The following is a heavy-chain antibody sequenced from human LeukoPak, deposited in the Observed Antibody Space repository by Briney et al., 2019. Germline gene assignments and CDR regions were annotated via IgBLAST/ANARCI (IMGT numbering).Heavy chain of an antibody. CDR2: ISSSSSYI. Sequence: GGSLRLSCAASGFTFSSYSMNWVRQAPGKGLEWVSSISSSSSYIYYADSVKGRFTISRDNAKNSLYLQMNSLRAEDTAVYYCAGDIRLYSAPDYWGQGTLVTVSS. V-gene: IGHV3-21*01. CDR3: AGDIRLYSAPDY. J-gene: IGHJ4*02. D-gene: IGHD5-18*01. CDR1: GFTFSSYS.